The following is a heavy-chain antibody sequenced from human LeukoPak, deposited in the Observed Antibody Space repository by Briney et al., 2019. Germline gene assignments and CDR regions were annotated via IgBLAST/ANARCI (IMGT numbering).Heavy chain of an antibody. J-gene: IGHJ5*02. Sequence: GGSLRLSCAASGFTFGDYAMHWVRQALGKGLEWVSGISWNSGSIGYADSVKGRFTISRDNAKDSLYLQMNSLRAEDTALYYCAKGRTRSGYYYDSSGYHTSFDPWGQGTLVTVSS. CDR3: AKGRTRSGYYYDSSGYHTSFDP. D-gene: IGHD3-22*01. CDR1: GFTFGDYA. V-gene: IGHV3-9*01. CDR2: ISWNSGSI.